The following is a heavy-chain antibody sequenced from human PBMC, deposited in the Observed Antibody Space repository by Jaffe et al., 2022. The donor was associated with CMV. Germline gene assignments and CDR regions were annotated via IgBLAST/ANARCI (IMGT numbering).Heavy chain of an antibody. D-gene: IGHD4-17*01. V-gene: IGHV4-61*01. Sequence: QVQLQESGPGLVKPSETLSLTCTVSGGSVSSGSYYWSWIRQPPGKGLEWIGYIYYSGSTNYNPSLKSRVTISVDTSKNQFSLKLSSVTAADTAVYYCARAGLTTVTTVGAYFDYWGQGTLVTVSS. CDR1: GGSVSSGSYY. J-gene: IGHJ4*02. CDR2: IYYSGST. CDR3: ARAGLTTVTTVGAYFDY.